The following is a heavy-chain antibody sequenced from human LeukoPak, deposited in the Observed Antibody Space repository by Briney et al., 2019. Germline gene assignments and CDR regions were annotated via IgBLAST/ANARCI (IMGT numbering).Heavy chain of an antibody. CDR2: IHYTGST. J-gene: IGHJ6*03. Sequence: PSETLSLTCTVSGGSIRSNSYTWGWIRQPPGKGLEWIGSIHYTGSTYYNPSLKSRVTISVDTSKNQFSLKLSSVTAADTAVYYCASGSTRYYYYYMDVWGKGTTVTISS. V-gene: IGHV4-39*07. CDR3: ASGSTRYYYYYMDV. CDR1: GGSIRSNSYT.